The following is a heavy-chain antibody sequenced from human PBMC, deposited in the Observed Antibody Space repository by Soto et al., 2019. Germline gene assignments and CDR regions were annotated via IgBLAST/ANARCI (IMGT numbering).Heavy chain of an antibody. Sequence: GGSLRLSCASSGFTFSNYWMNWGRQAPGKGLEWVANIKQDGSEKYYVDSVKGRFTISRDNAKNSLYLQMSSLRAEDTAVYYCAKGMAVAANWFDPWGQGTLVTVSS. CDR1: GFTFSNYW. D-gene: IGHD6-19*01. J-gene: IGHJ5*02. V-gene: IGHV3-7*01. CDR3: AKGMAVAANWFDP. CDR2: IKQDGSEK.